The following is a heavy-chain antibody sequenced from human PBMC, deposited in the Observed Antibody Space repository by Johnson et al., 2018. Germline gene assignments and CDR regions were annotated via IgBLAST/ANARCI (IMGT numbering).Heavy chain of an antibody. D-gene: IGHD3-16*01. CDR3: PRVGGSFDAFDI. J-gene: IGHJ3*02. V-gene: IGHV3-21*01. Sequence: VQLVESGGGRVRPGGSLRLSCAASGFTFSSYSMNWVRQAPGKGLEWVSSISSSSSYIYYADSVKGRFTISRDNAKNSLYLQMNSLRAEDTAVYYCPRVGGSFDAFDILGQGTMVTVSS. CDR1: GFTFSSYS. CDR2: ISSSSSYI.